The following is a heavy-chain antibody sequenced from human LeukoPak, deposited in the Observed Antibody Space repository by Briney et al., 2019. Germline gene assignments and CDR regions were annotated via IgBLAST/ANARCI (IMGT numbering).Heavy chain of an antibody. J-gene: IGHJ4*02. Sequence: HPGGSLRLSCAASGFTLSSHWMSWVRQAPGKGLEWVANIKQDGSEQYYVDSERGRFTISRDNAKNSLYLQMNSLTAEDTAIYYCARESAGGPDYWGQGTLVTVSS. CDR2: IKQDGSEQ. V-gene: IGHV3-7*05. CDR1: GFTLSSHW. CDR3: ARESAGGPDY. D-gene: IGHD6-19*01.